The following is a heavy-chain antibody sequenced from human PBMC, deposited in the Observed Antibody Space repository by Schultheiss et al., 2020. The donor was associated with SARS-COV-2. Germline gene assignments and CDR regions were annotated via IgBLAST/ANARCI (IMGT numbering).Heavy chain of an antibody. D-gene: IGHD3-16*01. CDR2: IKKDGTEK. Sequence: GGSLRLSCAASGFTFSSYPVHWVRQAPGKGPEWVANIKKDGTEKYYVDSVKGRFTISRDNAKNSLYLQMNSLRAEDTAVYYCASFGDSVWGGYSMIEWGQGTLVTVSS. J-gene: IGHJ4*02. CDR1: GFTFSSYP. V-gene: IGHV3-7*03. CDR3: ASFGDSVWGGYSMIE.